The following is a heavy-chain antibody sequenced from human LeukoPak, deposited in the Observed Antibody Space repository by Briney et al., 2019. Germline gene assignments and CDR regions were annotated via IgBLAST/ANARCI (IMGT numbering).Heavy chain of an antibody. J-gene: IGHJ4*02. CDR1: GFTFSSYW. V-gene: IGHV3-74*01. CDR2: INSDGSST. Sequence: GGSLRLSCAASGFTFSSYWMHWVRQAPGKGLVWVSRINSDGSSTSYADSVKGRFTISRDNAKNTLYLQMNSLRAEDTAVYYCARWSRDGYNIDYRGQGTLVTVSS. D-gene: IGHD5-24*01. CDR3: ARWSRDGYNIDY.